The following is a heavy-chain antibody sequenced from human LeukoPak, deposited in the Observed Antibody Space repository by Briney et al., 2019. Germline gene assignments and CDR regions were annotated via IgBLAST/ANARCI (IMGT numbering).Heavy chain of an antibody. Sequence: PSETLSLTCTVSGASISSSNYYWGWIRQPPGKGLEWIGSIYYTGSTYYNPSLESRVTISVDTSKNQFSLKLRSVTAADTAVYYCARQVLLWFGELSAYFDYWGQGTLVTVSS. V-gene: IGHV4-39*01. D-gene: IGHD3-10*01. J-gene: IGHJ4*02. CDR3: ARQVLLWFGELSAYFDY. CDR2: IYYTGST. CDR1: GASISSSNYY.